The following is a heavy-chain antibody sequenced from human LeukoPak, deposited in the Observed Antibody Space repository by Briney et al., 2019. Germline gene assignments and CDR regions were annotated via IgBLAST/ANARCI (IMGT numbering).Heavy chain of an antibody. D-gene: IGHD5-24*01. Sequence: GGSLRLSCAASGFTFSSYAMHWVRQAPGKGLEWVAVISYDASNKYYADSVKGRFTISRDNSKNTLYLQMNSLRAEDTAVYYCARDLGWQQFDYWGQGTLVTVSS. CDR1: GFTFSSYA. J-gene: IGHJ4*02. CDR3: ARDLGWQQFDY. V-gene: IGHV3-30-3*01. CDR2: ISYDASNK.